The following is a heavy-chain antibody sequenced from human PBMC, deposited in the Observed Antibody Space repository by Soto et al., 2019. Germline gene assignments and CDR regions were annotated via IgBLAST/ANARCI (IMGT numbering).Heavy chain of an antibody. Sequence: ASVKVSCKASGYTVTGYYMHWVRQAPGKGLEWMGWINPNSGGTNYAQKFQGWVTMTRDTSISTAYMELSRLRSDDTAVYYCAREGYDFWSGYSVVFGNWFDPWGQGTLVTVSS. D-gene: IGHD3-3*01. CDR3: AREGYDFWSGYSVVFGNWFDP. CDR2: INPNSGGT. V-gene: IGHV1-2*04. CDR1: GYTVTGYY. J-gene: IGHJ5*02.